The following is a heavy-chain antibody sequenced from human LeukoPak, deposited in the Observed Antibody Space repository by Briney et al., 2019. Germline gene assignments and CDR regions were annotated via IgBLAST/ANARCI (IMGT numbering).Heavy chain of an antibody. Sequence: SETLSLTCAVYGGSFSGYYWSWIRQPPGKGLEWIGEINHSGSTNYNPSLKSRVTISVDTSKNQFSLKLSSVTAADTAVYYCWTRLRGDEDFDYWGQGTLATVSS. J-gene: IGHJ4*02. CDR1: GGSFSGYY. V-gene: IGHV4-34*01. CDR3: WTRLRGDEDFDY. CDR2: INHSGST. D-gene: IGHD3-10*01.